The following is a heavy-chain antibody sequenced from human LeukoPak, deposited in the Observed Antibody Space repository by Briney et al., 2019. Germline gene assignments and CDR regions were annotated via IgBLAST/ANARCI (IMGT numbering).Heavy chain of an antibody. Sequence: ASVKVSCKASGYTFTGYYMHWVRQAPGQGLEWMGWINPNSGGTNYAQKFQGRVTLTSDTSISTAYMELSRLRSDDSSVYYCARGLQGAGGDYWGQGTLVTVSS. CDR3: ARGLQGAGGDY. CDR2: INPNSGGT. D-gene: IGHD3-10*01. CDR1: GYTFTGYY. V-gene: IGHV1-2*02. J-gene: IGHJ4*02.